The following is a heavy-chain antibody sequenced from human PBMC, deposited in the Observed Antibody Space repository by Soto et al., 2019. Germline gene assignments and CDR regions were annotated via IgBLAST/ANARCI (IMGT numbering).Heavy chain of an antibody. V-gene: IGHV1-3*01. D-gene: IGHD4-17*01. J-gene: IGHJ4*02. CDR3: ARDYGDLPLDY. CDR1: GYTFTSYA. Sequence: GASVKVSCKASGYTFTSYAMHWVRQAPGQRLEWTGWINAGNGNTKYSQKFQGRVTITRDTSASTVYMELSSLRSEDTAVYYCARDYGDLPLDYWGQGTLVTVSS. CDR2: INAGNGNT.